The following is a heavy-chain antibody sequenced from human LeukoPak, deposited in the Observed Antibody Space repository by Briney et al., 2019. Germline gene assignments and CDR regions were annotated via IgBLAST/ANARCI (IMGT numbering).Heavy chain of an antibody. CDR3: ARDFRPDYYGSGSYFDY. CDR1: GGSISSSSYY. Sequence: PSETLSLTCTVSGGSISSSSYYWGWIRQPPGKGLEWIGSIYYSGSTYYNPSLKSRVTISVDTSKNQFSLKLSSVTAADTAVYYCARDFRPDYYGSGSYFDYWGQGTLVTVSS. J-gene: IGHJ4*02. CDR2: IYYSGST. D-gene: IGHD3-10*01. V-gene: IGHV4-39*07.